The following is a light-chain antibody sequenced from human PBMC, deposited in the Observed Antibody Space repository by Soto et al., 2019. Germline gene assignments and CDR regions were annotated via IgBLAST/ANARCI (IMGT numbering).Light chain of an antibody. CDR2: GNS. V-gene: IGLV1-40*01. Sequence: QSVLTQPPSVSGAPGQRVTISCTGSSSNIGAGYDVHWYQHLPGTAPKLLIYGNSNRPSGVPDRFSASRSGTSASLAITGLQAEDEADYYCQSYDSSLSASGVFGGGTKLTVL. J-gene: IGLJ2*01. CDR3: QSYDSSLSASGV. CDR1: SSNIGAGYD.